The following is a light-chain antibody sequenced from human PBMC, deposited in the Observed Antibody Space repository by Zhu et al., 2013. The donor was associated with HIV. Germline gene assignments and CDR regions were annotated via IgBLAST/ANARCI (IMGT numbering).Light chain of an antibody. CDR3: AAWDDSLNGPV. V-gene: IGLV1-44*01. CDR2: SNN. Sequence: QSVLTQPPSASGTPGQRVTISCSGTSSNIGSNTVNWYQQLPGTAPKLLIYSNNQRPSGVPDRFSGSKSGTSASLAISGLQSGDEADYYCAAWDDSLNGPVFGGVTQLTVL. CDR1: SSNIGSNT. J-gene: IGLJ7*01.